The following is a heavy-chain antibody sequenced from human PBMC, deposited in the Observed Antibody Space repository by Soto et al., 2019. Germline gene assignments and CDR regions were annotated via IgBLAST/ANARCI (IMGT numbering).Heavy chain of an antibody. CDR1: GFTFSSYG. CDR2: IWYDGSNK. D-gene: IGHD3-9*01. Sequence: LRLSCAASGFTFSSYGMHWVRQAPGKGLEWVAVIWYDGSNKYYADSVKGRFTISRDNSKNTLYLQMNSLRAEDTAVYYCARDGANYDILTGPDAFDIWGQGTMVTVSS. CDR3: ARDGANYDILTGPDAFDI. V-gene: IGHV3-33*01. J-gene: IGHJ3*02.